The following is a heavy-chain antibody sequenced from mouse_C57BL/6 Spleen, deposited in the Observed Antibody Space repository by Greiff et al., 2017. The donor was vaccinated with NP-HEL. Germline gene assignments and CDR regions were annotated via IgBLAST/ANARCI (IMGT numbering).Heavy chain of an antibody. Sequence: QVQLQQSGPGLVAPSQSLSITCTVSGFSLTSYAISWVRQPPGKGLEWLGVIWTGGGTNYNSALKSRLSISKDNSKSQVFLKMNSLQTDDTARYYCARKYDYDEGPYAMDYWGQGTSVTVSS. J-gene: IGHJ4*01. CDR2: IWTGGGT. CDR3: ARKYDYDEGPYAMDY. D-gene: IGHD2-4*01. V-gene: IGHV2-9-1*01. CDR1: GFSLTSYA.